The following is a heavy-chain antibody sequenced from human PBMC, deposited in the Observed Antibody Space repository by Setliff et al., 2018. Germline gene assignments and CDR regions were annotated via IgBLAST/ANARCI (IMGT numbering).Heavy chain of an antibody. CDR2: ISGYNGNT. V-gene: IGHV1-18*01. CDR3: ARVPRLEWLLPTFDS. D-gene: IGHD3-3*01. CDR1: GYTFISYG. Sequence: GASVKVSCKTSGYTFISYGLSWMRPAPGQGLEWMGWISGYNGNTEYAQNLQGRVTMTMDTSTSTAYMELRSLTSDDTAVYYCARVPRLEWLLPTFDSWGQGTLVTVSS. J-gene: IGHJ4*02.